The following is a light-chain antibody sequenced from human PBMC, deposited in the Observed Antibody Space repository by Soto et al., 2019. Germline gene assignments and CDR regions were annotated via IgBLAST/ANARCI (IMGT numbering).Light chain of an antibody. CDR1: QSVSSN. CDR2: GAS. CDR3: QQYDNWPATWT. J-gene: IGKJ1*01. V-gene: IGKV3-15*01. Sequence: EIVMTQSPATLSVSPGERATLSCRASQSVSSNLVWYQQKPGQAPRLLIYGASTRATGIPARFSGSGSGTEFTLTISSLQSEDFAVYYCQQYDNWPATWTFGQGTKVEIK.